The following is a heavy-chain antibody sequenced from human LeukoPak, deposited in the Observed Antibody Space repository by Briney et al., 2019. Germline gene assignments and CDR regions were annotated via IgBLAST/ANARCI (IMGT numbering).Heavy chain of an antibody. CDR2: MNPNSGNT. D-gene: IGHD3-10*01. CDR1: GYTFTSYG. CDR3: ATENTYYYGSGSHGDY. J-gene: IGHJ4*02. V-gene: IGHV1-8*02. Sequence: ASVKVSCKASGYTFTSYGISWVRQAPGQGLEWMGWMNPNSGNTGYAQKFQGRVTMTRNTSISTAYMELSSLRSEDTAVYYCATENTYYYGSGSHGDYWGQGTLDTVSS.